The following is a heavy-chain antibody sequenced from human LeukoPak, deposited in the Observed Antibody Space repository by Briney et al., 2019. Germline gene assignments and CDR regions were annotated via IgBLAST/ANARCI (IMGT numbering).Heavy chain of an antibody. D-gene: IGHD2-15*01. Sequence: PSETLSLTCAAYGGSFSGYYWSWIRQPPGKGLEWIGEINHSGSTNYNPSLKSRVTISVDTSKNQFSLKLSSVTAADTAVYYCAREGYCSGGSCYSSWGQGTLVTVSS. CDR2: INHSGST. V-gene: IGHV4-34*01. CDR3: AREGYCSGGSCYSS. J-gene: IGHJ4*02. CDR1: GGSFSGYY.